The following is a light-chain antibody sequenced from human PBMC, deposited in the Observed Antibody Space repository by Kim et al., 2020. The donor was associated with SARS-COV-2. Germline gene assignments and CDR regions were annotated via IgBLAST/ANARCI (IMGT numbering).Light chain of an antibody. CDR1: QTVSSAY. V-gene: IGKV3-20*01. J-gene: IGKJ4*01. CDR2: GTS. CDR3: QQSSSSPQT. Sequence: EIVLTQSPGTLSLSPGERATLSCRASQTVSSAYLAWYQQKPGQAPRLLLYGTSSRATDIPDRFSGSGSGTDFTLTISRLEPADFAVYYCQQSSSSPQTFGGGTRVEIK.